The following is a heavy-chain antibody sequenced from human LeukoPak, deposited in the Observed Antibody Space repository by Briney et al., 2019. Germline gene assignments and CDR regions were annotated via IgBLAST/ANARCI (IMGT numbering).Heavy chain of an antibody. Sequence: ASVKVSCKASGYTFTSYGISWVRQAPGPGLEWMGWISAYNGNTNYAQKLQGRVTMTTDTSTSTAYMELRSLRSDDTAVYYCAREVWFGELSERTLDYWGQGTLVTVSS. CDR3: AREVWFGELSERTLDY. D-gene: IGHD3-10*01. CDR2: ISAYNGNT. V-gene: IGHV1-18*01. J-gene: IGHJ4*02. CDR1: GYTFTSYG.